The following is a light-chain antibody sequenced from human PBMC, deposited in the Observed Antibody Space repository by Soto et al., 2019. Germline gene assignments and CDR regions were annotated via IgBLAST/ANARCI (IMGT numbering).Light chain of an antibody. CDR1: RSFASSY. V-gene: IGKV3-20*01. J-gene: IGKJ2*01. Sequence: EIVLTQSPVTLSLSPGERATLSCRASRSFASSYLGWYQQKPGQPPRLLIYAASTRATGVPDRFSGSGSATDFTLTISRLEPEDYAVYYCHHYDASPPYTFGQGTKVEIK. CDR2: AAS. CDR3: HHYDASPPYT.